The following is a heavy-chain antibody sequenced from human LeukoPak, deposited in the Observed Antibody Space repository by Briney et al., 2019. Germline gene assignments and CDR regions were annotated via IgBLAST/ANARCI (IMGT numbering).Heavy chain of an antibody. V-gene: IGHV1-69*06. CDR1: GGTFSSYA. CDR3: ASPEGYSYGTFDY. Sequence: GSSVKVSCKASGGTFSSYAISWVRQAPGQGLEWMGGIIPIFGTANYAQKFQGRVTITADKSTSTAYMELSSLRSEETAVYYCASPEGYSYGTFDYWGQGTLVTVSS. J-gene: IGHJ4*02. D-gene: IGHD5-18*01. CDR2: IIPIFGTA.